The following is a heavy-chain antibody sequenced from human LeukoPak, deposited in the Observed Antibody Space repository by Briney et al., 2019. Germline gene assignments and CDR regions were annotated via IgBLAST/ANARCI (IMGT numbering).Heavy chain of an antibody. J-gene: IGHJ6*03. CDR2: IYYSGST. Sequence: PSETLSLTCTVSGGSISSSSYYWGWIRQPPGKGLEWIGSIYYSGSTYYNPSLKSRVTISVDTSKNQFSLKLSSVTAADTAVYYCARGYSSGWHVRYYYYYYMDVWGKGTTVTISS. CDR1: GGSISSSSYY. V-gene: IGHV4-39*01. CDR3: ARGYSSGWHVRYYYYYYMDV. D-gene: IGHD6-19*01.